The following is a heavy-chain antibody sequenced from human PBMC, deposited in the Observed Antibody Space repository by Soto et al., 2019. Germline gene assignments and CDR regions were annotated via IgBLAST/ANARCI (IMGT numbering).Heavy chain of an antibody. J-gene: IGHJ4*02. CDR2: ISGSGGST. CDR3: AKNYDFLTGNPLPHFDY. D-gene: IGHD3-9*01. Sequence: PGGSLRLSCAASGFTFSSYAMSWVRQAPGKGLEWVSAISGSGGSTYYADSVKGRFTISRDNSKNTLYLQMNSLRAEDTAVYYCAKNYDFLTGNPLPHFDYWGQGTLVTVSS. CDR1: GFTFSSYA. V-gene: IGHV3-23*01.